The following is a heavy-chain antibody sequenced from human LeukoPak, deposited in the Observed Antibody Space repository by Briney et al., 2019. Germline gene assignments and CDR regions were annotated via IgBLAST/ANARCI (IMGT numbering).Heavy chain of an antibody. Sequence: GGSLRLSCAASGFTFSSYGMHWVRQAPGKGLEWVAFIRSDGSNKYYADSVKGRFTISRDNSKLYLQMNSLRAEDTAVYYCARDRGRGFSGYWGQGTLVTVSS. CDR3: ARDRGRGFSGY. CDR2: IRSDGSNK. D-gene: IGHD3-10*01. V-gene: IGHV3-30*02. CDR1: GFTFSSYG. J-gene: IGHJ4*02.